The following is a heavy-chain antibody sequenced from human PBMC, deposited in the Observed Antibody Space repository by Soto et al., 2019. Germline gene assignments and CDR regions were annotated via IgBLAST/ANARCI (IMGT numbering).Heavy chain of an antibody. CDR3: ARVRFGSKRFDP. Sequence: SETLSLTCAVYGGSFSGYYWSWIRQPPGKGLEWIGEINHSGSTNYNPSLKSRVTISVDTSKNQFSLKLSSVTAADTAVYYCARVRFGSKRFDPWGQGTLVTVSS. D-gene: IGHD3-10*01. V-gene: IGHV4-34*01. J-gene: IGHJ5*02. CDR1: GGSFSGYY. CDR2: INHSGST.